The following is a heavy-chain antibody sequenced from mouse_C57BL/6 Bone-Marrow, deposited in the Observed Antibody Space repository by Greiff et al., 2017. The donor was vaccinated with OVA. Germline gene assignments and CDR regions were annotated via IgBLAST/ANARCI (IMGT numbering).Heavy chain of an antibody. Sequence: VQLQQSGAELVRPGASVKLSCTASGFNIKDDYMHWVKQRPEQGLEWIGWIDPENGDTEYASKFQGKATITADTSSNTAYLQLSSLTSEDTAVYYCNWDERGDYWGQGTSVTVSS. V-gene: IGHV14-4*01. CDR3: NWDERGDY. CDR2: IDPENGDT. J-gene: IGHJ4*01. CDR1: GFNIKDDY. D-gene: IGHD4-1*01.